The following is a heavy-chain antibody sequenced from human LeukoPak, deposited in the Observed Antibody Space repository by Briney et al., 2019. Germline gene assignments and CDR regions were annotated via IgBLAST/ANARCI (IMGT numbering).Heavy chain of an antibody. CDR3: ARASSLGRYNWFDP. CDR1: GGSFSGYY. CDR2: INHSGST. J-gene: IGHJ5*02. V-gene: IGHV4-34*01. Sequence: SETLSLTCAVYGGSFSGYYWSWLRQPPGKGLEWIGEINHSGSTNYNPSLKSRVTISVDTSKNQFSLKLSSVTAADTAVYYCARASSLGRYNWFDPWGQGTLVTVSS.